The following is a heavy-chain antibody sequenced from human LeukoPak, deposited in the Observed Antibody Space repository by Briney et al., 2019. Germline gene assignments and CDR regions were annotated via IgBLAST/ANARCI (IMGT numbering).Heavy chain of an antibody. CDR3: AELGITMIGGV. V-gene: IGHV3-48*03. D-gene: IGHD3-10*02. CDR1: AFTFSSYD. Sequence: GGSLRLSCAASAFTFSSYDMSWVRQAPGKGLEWGSYISSSGSTIYYADSVKGRFTISRDNAKNSLYLKMNSLSAEDTAVYYCAELGITMIGGVWGKGTTVPISS. CDR2: ISSSGSTI. J-gene: IGHJ6*04.